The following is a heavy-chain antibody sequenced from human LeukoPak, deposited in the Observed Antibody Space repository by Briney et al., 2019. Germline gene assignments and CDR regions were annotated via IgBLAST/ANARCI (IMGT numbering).Heavy chain of an antibody. CDR1: GFTFGSYG. CDR2: ITPNADRT. V-gene: IGHV3-23*01. CDR3: AIMHGYYDGSGYWVQ. J-gene: IGHJ1*01. Sequence: GGSLRLSCAASGFTFGSYGMSWVRQAPGKGLEWVSFITPNADRTSYADSVEGRFTISRDNPRKTVYMQMNSLRDEDTAVYYCAIMHGYYDGSGYWVQWGQGTLVTVSS. D-gene: IGHD3-22*01.